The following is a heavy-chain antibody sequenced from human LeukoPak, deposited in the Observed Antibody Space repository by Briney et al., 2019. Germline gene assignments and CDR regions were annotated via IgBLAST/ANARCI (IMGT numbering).Heavy chain of an antibody. CDR3: ATGSYGGAMQWYAFDI. CDR2: FDPEDGET. V-gene: IGHV1-24*01. J-gene: IGHJ3*02. Sequence: ASVKVSCKVSGYTLTELSMHWVRQAPGKGLEWMGGFDPEDGETIYAQKFQGRVTMTEDTSTDTAYMELSSLRSEDTAVYYCATGSYGGAMQWYAFDIWGQGTMVTVSS. D-gene: IGHD4-23*01. CDR1: GYTLTELS.